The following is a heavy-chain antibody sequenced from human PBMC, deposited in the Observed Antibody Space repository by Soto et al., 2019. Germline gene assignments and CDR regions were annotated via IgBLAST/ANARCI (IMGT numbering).Heavy chain of an antibody. Sequence: ASVKVSCKASGYTFTGHYIHWVRQAPEQGPEWMGEIGPESGATRYAEKFQGRVTMTLDTSITTVYMELKNLSPDDTAVYYFGRGRSGQKVVFYWGQGIPVIVSS. D-gene: IGHD1-26*01. V-gene: IGHV1-2*02. CDR2: IGPESGAT. CDR3: GRGRSGQKVVFY. CDR1: GYTFTGHY. J-gene: IGHJ4*02.